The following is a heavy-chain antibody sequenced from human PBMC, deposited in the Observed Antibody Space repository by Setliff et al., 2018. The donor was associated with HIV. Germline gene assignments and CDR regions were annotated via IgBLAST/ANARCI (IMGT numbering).Heavy chain of an antibody. V-gene: IGHV1-69*06. D-gene: IGHD1-26*01. Sequence: GASVKVSCKASGGTFSSYGISWVRQAPRQGLEWMGKIIPIFGTTDYAQKFQGRVTITADKSTSTAYMELSSLRSEDTAMYYCARDRGSRGFDYWGQGTLVTVSS. CDR2: IIPIFGTT. J-gene: IGHJ4*02. CDR1: GGTFSSYG. CDR3: ARDRGSRGFDY.